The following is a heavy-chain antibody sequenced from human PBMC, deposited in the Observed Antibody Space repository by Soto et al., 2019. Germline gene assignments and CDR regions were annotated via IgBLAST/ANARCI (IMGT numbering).Heavy chain of an antibody. CDR1: GYNFIDYG. Sequence: QVQLVQSGAEVKKPGASVKVSCKASGYNFIDYGITWVRQAPGQGLEWMGWISAFNGNTNYGQKLQGRVTMTTDTSTSTAYMELRSLRSDDTAVYYCTRDRRRVPTASWGQGTLVNVSS. V-gene: IGHV1-18*01. D-gene: IGHD2-21*02. CDR2: ISAFNGNT. CDR3: TRDRRRVPTAS. J-gene: IGHJ5*02.